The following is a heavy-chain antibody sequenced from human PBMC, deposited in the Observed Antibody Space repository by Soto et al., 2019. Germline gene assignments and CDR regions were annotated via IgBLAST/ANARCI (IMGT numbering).Heavy chain of an antibody. Sequence: EVQLAESGGGMVQPGGSLRLSCVASGFTFSSYDMHWVRQAPGKGLEYVSSISSNGGTTYXXNSVKGRFTISRDNSKXXXXXXXXSLRAEDMAXXYCVRRVSGNYDYWGQGTLVTVSS. CDR2: ISSNGGTT. CDR1: GFTFSSYD. V-gene: IGHV3-64*01. D-gene: IGHD1-7*01. J-gene: IGHJ4*02. CDR3: VRRVSGNYDY.